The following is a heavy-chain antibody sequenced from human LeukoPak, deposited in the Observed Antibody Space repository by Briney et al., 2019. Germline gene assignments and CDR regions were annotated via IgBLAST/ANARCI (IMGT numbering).Heavy chain of an antibody. Sequence: ASVKVSCKASGGTFSSYAISWVRQAPGQGLEWMGWISAYNGNTNYAQKLQGRVTMITDTSTSTAYMELRSLRSDDTAVYYCARRSLAAAGTYYWGQGTLVTVSS. CDR1: GGTFSSYA. J-gene: IGHJ4*02. D-gene: IGHD6-13*01. CDR2: ISAYNGNT. CDR3: ARRSLAAAGTYY. V-gene: IGHV1-18*01.